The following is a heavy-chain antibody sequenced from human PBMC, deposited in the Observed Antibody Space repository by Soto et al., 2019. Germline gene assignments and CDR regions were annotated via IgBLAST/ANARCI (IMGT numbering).Heavy chain of an antibody. V-gene: IGHV4-4*02. J-gene: IGHJ4*02. CDR3: ARLRDYGEGYFDY. Sequence: QVQLQESGPGLVKPSGTLSLTCAVSGGSISSSNWWSWVRQPPGKGLEWIGEIYHSGSTNYNPSLKRRVTISVDKSNNPCSLKLSSVTAAATAVYYCARLRDYGEGYFDYWGQGTLVTVSS. CDR2: IYHSGST. CDR1: GGSISSSNW. D-gene: IGHD4-17*01.